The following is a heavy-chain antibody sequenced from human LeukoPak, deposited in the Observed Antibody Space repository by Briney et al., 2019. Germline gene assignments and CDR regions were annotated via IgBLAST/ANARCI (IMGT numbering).Heavy chain of an antibody. V-gene: IGHV1-18*01. J-gene: IGHJ5*02. D-gene: IGHD3-22*01. CDR1: GYTFTSYG. Sequence: ASVKVSCKASGYTFTSYGISWVRQAPGQGLEWMGWISAYNVNTNYAQKLQGRVTMTTDTSTSTAYMELGSLRSDDTAVYYCARDEARYSSGYYPNWFDPWGQGTLVTVSS. CDR2: ISAYNVNT. CDR3: ARDEARYSSGYYPNWFDP.